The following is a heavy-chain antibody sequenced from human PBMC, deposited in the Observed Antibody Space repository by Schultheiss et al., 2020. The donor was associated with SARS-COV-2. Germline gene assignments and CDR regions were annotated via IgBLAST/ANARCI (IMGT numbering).Heavy chain of an antibody. J-gene: IGHJ5*02. CDR3: ARGGYCSSTSCQNWIDP. V-gene: IGHV4-59*01. Sequence: SETLSLTCTVSGGSISSYYWSWIRQPAGKGLEWIGYIYYSGSTNYNPSLKSRVTISVDTSKNQFSLKLSSVTAADTAVYYCARGGYCSSTSCQNWIDPWGHGTLVTVSS. CDR1: GGSISSYY. CDR2: IYYSGST. D-gene: IGHD2-2*01.